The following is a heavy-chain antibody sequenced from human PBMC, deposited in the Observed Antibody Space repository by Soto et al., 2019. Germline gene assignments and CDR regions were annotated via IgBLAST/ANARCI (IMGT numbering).Heavy chain of an antibody. CDR3: ARIYTFLFDCSGGSCYDKGFDY. Sequence: ASVKVSCKASGYTFTSYAMHWVRQAPGQRLEWMGWINAGNGNTKYSQKFQGRVTITRDTSASTAYMELSSLRSEDTAVYYCARIYTFLFDCSGGSCYDKGFDYWGQGTLVTVSS. J-gene: IGHJ4*02. V-gene: IGHV1-3*01. CDR2: INAGNGNT. D-gene: IGHD2-15*01. CDR1: GYTFTSYA.